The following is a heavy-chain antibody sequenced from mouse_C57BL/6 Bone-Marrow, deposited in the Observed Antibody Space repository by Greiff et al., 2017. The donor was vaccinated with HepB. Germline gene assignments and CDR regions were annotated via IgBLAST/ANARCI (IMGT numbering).Heavy chain of an antibody. J-gene: IGHJ3*01. CDR2: IDPSDSYT. D-gene: IGHD2-14*01. CDR1: GYTFTSYW. V-gene: IGHV1-59*01. Sequence: QVQLQQPGAELVRPGTSVKLSCKASGYTFTSYWMHWVKQRPGQGLEWIGVIDPSDSYTNYNQKFKGKATLTVDTSSSTAYMQLSSLTSEDAAVYYCAGYFAYGGQGTVVTVSA. CDR3: AGYFAY.